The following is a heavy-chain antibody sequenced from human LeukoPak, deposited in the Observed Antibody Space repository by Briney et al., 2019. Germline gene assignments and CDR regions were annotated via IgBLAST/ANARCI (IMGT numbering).Heavy chain of an antibody. J-gene: IGHJ5*02. D-gene: IGHD2-2*01. V-gene: IGHV5-51*01. CDR3: ARRDCSSTSCLYDWFDP. CDR2: IYPGDSDT. Sequence: GESLKISCKGSGYSFTSYWISWVRQMPGKGLEWMGIIYPGDSDTRYSPSFQGQVTISADKSISTAYLQWSSLKASDTAMYYCARRDCSSTSCLYDWFDPWGQGTLVTVSS. CDR1: GYSFTSYW.